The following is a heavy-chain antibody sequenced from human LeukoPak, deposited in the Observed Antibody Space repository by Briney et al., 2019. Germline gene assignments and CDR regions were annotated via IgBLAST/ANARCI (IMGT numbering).Heavy chain of an antibody. CDR3: AKGSSGWPYYFDY. D-gene: IGHD6-19*01. V-gene: IGHV3-23*01. CDR1: GFTFSSSI. CDR2: IDSSAANT. Sequence: PGGSLRLSCAASGFTFSSSIMIWVRQAPGKGLEWVSSIDSSAANTYYEDPVKGRFSISRDNYKNTPFLQMNSLRAEDTAVYYCAKGSSGWPYYFDYWGQGTLVTVSS. J-gene: IGHJ4*02.